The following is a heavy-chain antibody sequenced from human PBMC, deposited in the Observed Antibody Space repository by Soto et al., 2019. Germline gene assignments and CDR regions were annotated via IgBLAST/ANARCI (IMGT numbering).Heavy chain of an antibody. Sequence: CSAASRVNVVISAVAWLRKEKGKGLDWVSGIRITGGGTFYGDYVKGRFTISRDNSRNTLYLQMNSLRADDTALYYCAKVQAVATKSRYYPAMDARGQGTTVTV. D-gene: IGHD5-12*01. CDR1: RVNVVISA. CDR3: AKVQAVATKSRYYPAMDA. CDR2: IRITGGGT. J-gene: IGHJ6*02. V-gene: IGHV3-23*01.